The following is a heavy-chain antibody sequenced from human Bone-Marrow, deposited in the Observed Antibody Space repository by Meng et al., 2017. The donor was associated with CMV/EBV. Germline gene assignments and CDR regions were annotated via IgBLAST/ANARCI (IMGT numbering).Heavy chain of an antibody. D-gene: IGHD6-6*01. J-gene: IGHJ6*02. CDR3: ARDKQLVLETHRYYGMDV. V-gene: IGHV1-69*05. CDR2: IIPIFGTA. CDR1: GGTFSSYA. Sequence: SVKVSCKASGGTFSSYAISWVRQAPGQGLEWMGGIIPIFGTANYAQKFQGRVTITTDESTSTAYMELSSLRSDDTAVYYCARDKQLVLETHRYYGMDVWGQGTTVTVSS.